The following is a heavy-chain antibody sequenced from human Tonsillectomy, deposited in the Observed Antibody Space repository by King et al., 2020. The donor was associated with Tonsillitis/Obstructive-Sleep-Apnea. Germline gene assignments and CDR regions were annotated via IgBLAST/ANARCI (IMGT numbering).Heavy chain of an antibody. CDR3: ANDRFSSFDY. V-gene: IGHV3-30*18. Sequence: VQLVESGGGVVQPGRSLRLSCADSGFTFSSYGMHWVRQAPGKGLERGAVISYDGSNKYYADSVKGRFTISRDNSKNTLYLHMNSLRAEDTAVYYCANDRFSSFDYWGQGTLVTVSS. CDR1: GFTFSSYG. CDR2: ISYDGSNK. D-gene: IGHD3-10*01. J-gene: IGHJ4*02.